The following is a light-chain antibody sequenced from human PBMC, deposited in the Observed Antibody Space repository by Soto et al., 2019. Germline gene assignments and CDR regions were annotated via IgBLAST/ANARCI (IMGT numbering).Light chain of an antibody. CDR3: QQYNSYS. Sequence: DIQMTQSPSTLPASVGDRVTITCRASQGSSNDVGWYQQKPGTDPKLLIYHASTLQSGVPSRFSGSGSGTEFTITIRSLQPDDFATYYCQQYNSYSFGQGTKVDIK. CDR2: HAS. J-gene: IGKJ1*01. V-gene: IGKV1-5*01. CDR1: QGSSND.